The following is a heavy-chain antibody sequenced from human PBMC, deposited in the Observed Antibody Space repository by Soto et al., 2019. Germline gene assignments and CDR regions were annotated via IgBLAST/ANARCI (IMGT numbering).Heavy chain of an antibody. D-gene: IGHD5-18*01. CDR2: IYYSGST. V-gene: IGHV4-61*01. Sequence: QVQLQESGPGLVKPSETLSLTCTVSGGSVSSGRYYWSWIRQPPGKGLEWIGYIYYSGSTNYNPSLKSRVTISVDTSKNQFALKLSSVTAADTAVYYCAREVDTAMANWGQGTLVTVSS. J-gene: IGHJ4*02. CDR3: AREVDTAMAN. CDR1: GGSVSSGRYY.